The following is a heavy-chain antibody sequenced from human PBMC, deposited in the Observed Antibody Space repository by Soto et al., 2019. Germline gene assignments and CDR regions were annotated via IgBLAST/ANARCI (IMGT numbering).Heavy chain of an antibody. CDR3: VRRDVSATGIDRFDT. J-gene: IGHJ5*02. V-gene: IGHV1-3*01. CDR2: INAAHGDT. Sequence: ASAKVSCKASGYTFTSYGIHWVRQAPGQRLEWMGWINAAHGDTKYSPKFQGRVTITRDTSASTAYMELSSLRSEDTAVYYCVRRDVSATGIDRFDTWGQGTLVTVSS. D-gene: IGHD6-13*01. CDR1: GYTFTSYG.